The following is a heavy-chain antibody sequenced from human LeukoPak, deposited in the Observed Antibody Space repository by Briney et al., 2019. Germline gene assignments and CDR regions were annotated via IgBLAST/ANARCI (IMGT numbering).Heavy chain of an antibody. J-gene: IGHJ4*02. Sequence: GGSLRLSCAASGFTFDDYAMHWVRQAPGKGLEWVSGISWNSGSIGYAVSVKGRFTISRDNAKNSLYLQMNSLRAEDTALYYCAKDIATVKLYYFDYWGQGTLVTVSS. D-gene: IGHD4-11*01. CDR3: AKDIATVKLYYFDY. CDR2: ISWNSGSI. V-gene: IGHV3-9*01. CDR1: GFTFDDYA.